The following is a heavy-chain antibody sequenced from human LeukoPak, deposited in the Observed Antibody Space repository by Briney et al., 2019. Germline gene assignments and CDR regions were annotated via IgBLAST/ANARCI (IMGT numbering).Heavy chain of an antibody. CDR3: AKIRAPAYDF. V-gene: IGHV3-9*01. CDR1: GFTFDDYA. Sequence: GGSLRLSCAASGFTFDDYAMHWVRHAPGKGLEWVSGISWNSGSIGYADSVKGRFTISRDNAKNSLYLQMNSLRAEDTAVYYCAKIRAPAYDFWGQGTMVTVSS. D-gene: IGHD3-3*02. CDR2: ISWNSGSI. J-gene: IGHJ3*01.